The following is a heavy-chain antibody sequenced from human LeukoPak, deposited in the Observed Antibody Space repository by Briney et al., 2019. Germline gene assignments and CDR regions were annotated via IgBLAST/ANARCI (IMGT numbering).Heavy chain of an antibody. CDR1: EFSFSSYD. CDR2: ISGDGVT. CDR3: AKGPNFGSWRAVHY. V-gene: IGHV3-23*01. J-gene: IGHJ4*02. Sequence: GGSLRLSCAASEFSFSSYDMSWVRQTLEKGLEWVSSISGDGVTFYADSVKGRFTISRGKSKNTLYLQMNSLRTDDTAIYYCAKGPNFGSWRAVHYWGQGSLVTVSS. D-gene: IGHD3-10*01.